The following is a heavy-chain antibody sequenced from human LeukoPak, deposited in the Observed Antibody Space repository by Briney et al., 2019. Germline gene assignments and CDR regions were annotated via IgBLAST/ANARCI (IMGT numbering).Heavy chain of an antibody. V-gene: IGHV4-59*08. J-gene: IGHJ4*02. CDR2: IYYSGST. CDR3: ARRLRSSSSPFDY. Sequence: SETLSLTCTVSGGSISRYYWSWIRQPPGKGLEWIGYIYYSGSTNYNPSLKSRVTISVDTSKNQFSLKLSSVTAADTAVYYCARRLRSSSSPFDYWGQGTLVTVSS. D-gene: IGHD6-6*01. CDR1: GGSISRYY.